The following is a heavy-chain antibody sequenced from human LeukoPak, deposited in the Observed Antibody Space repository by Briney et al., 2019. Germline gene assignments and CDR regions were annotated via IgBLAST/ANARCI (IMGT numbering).Heavy chain of an antibody. V-gene: IGHV1-18*01. Sequence: ASVKVSCKASGYTFTSYGISWVRQAPGQGLEWMGWISAYNGNTNYAQKLQGRVTMTTDTSTSTAYMELRSLRSDDTAVYYCARHHCSSTSCYIPFDYWGQGTLVTVYS. J-gene: IGHJ4*02. CDR1: GYTFTSYG. CDR2: ISAYNGNT. CDR3: ARHHCSSTSCYIPFDY. D-gene: IGHD2-2*02.